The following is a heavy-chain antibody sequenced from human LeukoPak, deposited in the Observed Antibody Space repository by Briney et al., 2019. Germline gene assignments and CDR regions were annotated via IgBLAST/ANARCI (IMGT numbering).Heavy chain of an antibody. V-gene: IGHV1-18*01. D-gene: IGHD2-2*01. J-gene: IGHJ4*02. CDR3: ARGTRPGPLLHLAY. Sequence: PGASVKVSCKASGYTFTNYGINWVRQAPGQGLEWMGWISTYNGNTNYAQRLQGRVTMTTDTSTSTAYMELRSLRSDDTAVFYCARGTRPGPLLHLAYWGQGTRVTVSS. CDR2: ISTYNGNT. CDR1: GYTFTNYG.